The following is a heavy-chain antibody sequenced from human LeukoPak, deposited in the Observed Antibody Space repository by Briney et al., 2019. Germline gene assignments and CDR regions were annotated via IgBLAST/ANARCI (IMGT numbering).Heavy chain of an antibody. D-gene: IGHD1-26*01. V-gene: IGHV4-39*07. J-gene: IGHJ5*02. CDR2: INHSGST. Sequence: SETLSLTCTVSGGSISSSSYYWSWIRQPPGKGLEWIGEINHSGSTNYNPSLKCRVTISVDTSKNQFSLKLSSVTAADTAVYYCARVSGAGDGWFDPWGQGTLVTVSS. CDR3: ARVSGAGDGWFDP. CDR1: GGSISSSSYY.